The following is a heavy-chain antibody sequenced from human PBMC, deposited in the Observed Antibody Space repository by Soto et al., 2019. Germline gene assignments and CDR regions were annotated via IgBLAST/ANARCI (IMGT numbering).Heavy chain of an antibody. Sequence: QVQLQESGPGQVKPSETLSLTCTVSGGSISSYYWSWIRQPPGKGLEWIGYVYYNGDTDYNPSLKSRVTISVDRSKNQFTLELISVTAADTAVYYCARDAGYASGWPFFDFWGQGALVTVSS. V-gene: IGHV4-59*01. CDR2: VYYNGDT. J-gene: IGHJ4*02. D-gene: IGHD6-19*01. CDR3: ARDAGYASGWPFFDF. CDR1: GGSISSYY.